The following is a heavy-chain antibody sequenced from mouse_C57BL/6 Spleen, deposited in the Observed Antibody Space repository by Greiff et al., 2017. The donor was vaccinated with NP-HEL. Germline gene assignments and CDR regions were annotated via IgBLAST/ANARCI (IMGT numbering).Heavy chain of an antibody. J-gene: IGHJ1*03. CDR1: GYAFSSSW. V-gene: IGHV1-82*01. D-gene: IGHD1-1*01. CDR2: IYPGDGDT. Sequence: QVQLKQSGPELVKPGASVKISCKASGYAFSSSWMNWVKQRPGKGLEWIGRIYPGDGDTNYNGKFKGKATRTADKSSSTAYMQLSSLTSEDSAVYFCARPFTTVVADWYFDVWGTGTTVTVSS. CDR3: ARPFTTVVADWYFDV.